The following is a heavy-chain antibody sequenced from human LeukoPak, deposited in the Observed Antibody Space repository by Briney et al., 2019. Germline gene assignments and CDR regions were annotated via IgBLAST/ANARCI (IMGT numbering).Heavy chain of an antibody. J-gene: IGHJ6*02. V-gene: IGHV3-33*01. D-gene: IGHD3-22*01. CDR3: ARNRLPDYYDSNYGMDV. CDR1: GFTFSSYG. Sequence: PGRSLRLSCAASGFTFSSYGMHWVRQAPGKGLEWLAVIWYDGSNEYYADSVKGRFTISRDNSKNTLYLQMNSLRAEDTAVYYCARNRLPDYYDSNYGMDVWGQGTTVTVSS. CDR2: IWYDGSNE.